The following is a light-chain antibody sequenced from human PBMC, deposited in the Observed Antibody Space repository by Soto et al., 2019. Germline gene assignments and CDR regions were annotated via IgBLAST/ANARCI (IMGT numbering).Light chain of an antibody. Sequence: QSALTQPRSVSGSPGQSVTISCTGTSSDVGGYNYVSWYQQHPGKAPKLMIYDVSKRPSGVPDRFSGSKSGNTASLTISGLQAEDEADYYCCSYAGGYTFHVVFCGGTKLTVL. CDR1: SSDVGGYNY. CDR3: CSYAGGYTFHVV. J-gene: IGLJ2*01. V-gene: IGLV2-11*01. CDR2: DVS.